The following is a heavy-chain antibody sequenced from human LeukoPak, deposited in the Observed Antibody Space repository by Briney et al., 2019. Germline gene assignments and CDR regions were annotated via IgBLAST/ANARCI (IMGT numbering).Heavy chain of an antibody. V-gene: IGHV3-7*01. Sequence: GGSLRLSCAVSGFNISDFWMTWVRQAPGKGLEWVANIKQDGSEKYYVDSVKGRFTISRDNAKNSLYLQMNSVRAEDTAVYYCARDQGYDSTWPYYFDYWGQGTLVPVSS. CDR1: GFNISDFW. D-gene: IGHD3-22*01. CDR2: IKQDGSEK. J-gene: IGHJ4*02. CDR3: ARDQGYDSTWPYYFDY.